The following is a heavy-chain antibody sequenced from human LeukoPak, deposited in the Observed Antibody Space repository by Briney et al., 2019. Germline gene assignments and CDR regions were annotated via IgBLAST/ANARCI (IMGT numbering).Heavy chain of an antibody. CDR1: GFTFSTSY. Sequence: SGGSLRLSCEASGFTFSTSYMSWVRQAPGKGLEWVSAIYSSGNTFYADSVKGRFTISRDSSKNTLFLQLNSLRAEDTAVFYCARGKEFRGLHDAFDLWGQGTTVTVSS. D-gene: IGHD3-10*01. CDR3: ARGKEFRGLHDAFDL. V-gene: IGHV3-66*01. J-gene: IGHJ3*01. CDR2: IYSSGNT.